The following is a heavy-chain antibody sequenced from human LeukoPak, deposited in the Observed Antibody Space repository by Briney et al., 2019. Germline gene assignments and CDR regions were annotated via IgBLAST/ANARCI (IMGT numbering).Heavy chain of an antibody. CDR2: IIPIFGTA. CDR1: GGTFSSYA. V-gene: IGHV1-69*06. Sequence: SVKVSCKASGGTFSSYAISWVRQAPGQGLEWMGGIIPIFGTANYAQKFQGRVTITADKSTSTAYMELSSLRSEDTAVYYCARDWDSSGWYILNWFDPWGQGTLVTVSS. CDR3: ARDWDSSGWYILNWFDP. J-gene: IGHJ5*02. D-gene: IGHD6-19*01.